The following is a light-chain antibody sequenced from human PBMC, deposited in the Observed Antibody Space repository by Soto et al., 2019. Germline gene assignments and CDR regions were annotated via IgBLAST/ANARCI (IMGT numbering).Light chain of an antibody. Sequence: EIVLTQSPGTLSLSPGERATLSCRASQSVISNYLAWYQQKPGLAPRLLTYGASTRATGIPARFSGSGSGTEFTLTISSLQSEDFAVYYCQQYNNWPLTFGGGTKVDI. J-gene: IGKJ4*01. CDR3: QQYNNWPLT. CDR1: QSVISN. V-gene: IGKV3-15*01. CDR2: GAS.